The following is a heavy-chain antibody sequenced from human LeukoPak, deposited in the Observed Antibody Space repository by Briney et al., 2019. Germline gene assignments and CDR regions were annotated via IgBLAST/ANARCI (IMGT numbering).Heavy chain of an antibody. CDR2: ISSSSSTI. J-gene: IGHJ4*02. D-gene: IGHD1-7*01. V-gene: IGHV3-48*02. CDR3: ARGGVPGTGTTSDY. CDR1: GFTFSSYS. Sequence: GGSLRLSCAASGFTFSSYSMNWVRQAPGKGLEWVSYISSSSSTIYYADSVKGRFTISRDNAKNSLYLQMNSLRDEDTAVYYCARGGVPGTGTTSDYWGQGTLVTVSS.